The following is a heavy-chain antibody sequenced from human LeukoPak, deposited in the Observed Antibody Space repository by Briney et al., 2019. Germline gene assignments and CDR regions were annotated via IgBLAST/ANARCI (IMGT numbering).Heavy chain of an antibody. CDR1: GGSISGYY. V-gene: IGHV4-38-2*02. Sequence: PSETLSLTCTVSGGSISGYYWGWIRQPPGKGLEWIGSIYHSGSTYYNPSLKSRVTISVDTSKNQFSLKLSSVTAADTAVYYCARDASSGWYVFDYWGQGTLVTVSS. CDR2: IYHSGST. J-gene: IGHJ4*02. D-gene: IGHD6-19*01. CDR3: ARDASSGWYVFDY.